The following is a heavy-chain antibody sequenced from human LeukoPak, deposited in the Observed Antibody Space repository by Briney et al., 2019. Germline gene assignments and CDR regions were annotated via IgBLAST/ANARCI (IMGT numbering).Heavy chain of an antibody. Sequence: GGSLSLSCAASGFTLSNYAMSWVRQGPGKGPEWVAGISYSSGSIYYLDSVRGRFTISRDNSRNTVYLQMNSLRAEDTAVYYCAKDVLRLIYGYFDLWARGTLVSVSS. J-gene: IGHJ2*01. D-gene: IGHD3/OR15-3a*01. CDR2: ISYSSGSI. V-gene: IGHV3-23*01. CDR3: AKDVLRLIYGYFDL. CDR1: GFTLSNYA.